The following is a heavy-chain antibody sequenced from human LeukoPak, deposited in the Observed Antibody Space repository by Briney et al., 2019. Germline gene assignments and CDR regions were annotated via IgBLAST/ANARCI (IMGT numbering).Heavy chain of an antibody. D-gene: IGHD3-3*01. V-gene: IGHV4-39*07. CDR2: IYYSGST. Sequence: PSETLSLTCTVSGGSISSSSYYWGWIRQPPGKGLEWIGSIYYSGSTYYNPSLKSRVTISVDTSKNQFSLKLSSVTAADTAVYYCARGTKGDYDFWSGYHDHINYYYYMDVWGKGTTVTVSS. J-gene: IGHJ6*03. CDR3: ARGTKGDYDFWSGYHDHINYYYYMDV. CDR1: GGSISSSSYY.